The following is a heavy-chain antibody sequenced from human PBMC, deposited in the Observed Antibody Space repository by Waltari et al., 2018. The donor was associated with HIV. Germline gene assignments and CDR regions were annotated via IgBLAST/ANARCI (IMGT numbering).Heavy chain of an antibody. CDR1: GFTFDGYA. V-gene: IGHV3-9*01. CDR3: TKAESFFHPPDY. Sequence: DVQLVESGGGLVQHGRYLRLSCAASGFTFDGYAMHWVRQVAGKGLEGVSGISWNSDSTGYADSVKGRFTISRDNAKTSLYLQMNSLRTEDTALYYCTKAESFFHPPDYWGQGTLVTVSS. D-gene: IGHD3-10*01. J-gene: IGHJ4*02. CDR2: ISWNSDST.